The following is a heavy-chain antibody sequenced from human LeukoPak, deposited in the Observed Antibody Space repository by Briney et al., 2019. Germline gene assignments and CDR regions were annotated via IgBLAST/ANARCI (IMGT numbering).Heavy chain of an antibody. D-gene: IGHD1-1*01. CDR3: ARVGTYYYYYYYMDV. J-gene: IGHJ6*03. Sequence: PSETLSLTCTVSGGSISSYYWSWIRQPPGKGLEWIGYIYYSGSTNYNPSLKSRVTISVDTSKNQFSLKLSSVTAADTAVYYCARVGTYYYYYYYMDVWGKGTTVTVSS. CDR2: IYYSGST. V-gene: IGHV4-59*12. CDR1: GGSISSYY.